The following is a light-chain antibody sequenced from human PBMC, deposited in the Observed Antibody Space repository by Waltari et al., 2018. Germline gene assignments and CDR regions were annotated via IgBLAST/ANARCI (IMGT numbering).Light chain of an antibody. CDR2: AAS. Sequence: DLQMTQSPSSLSASVGDSVTITCRASQGIRNYLVWLQQKPGKAPKSLMYAASSLQNGVPSKCSGSGAGTAYTLTTISLQPEDVATYYCQQYKSYPGTFGQGTKVEIK. J-gene: IGKJ1*01. CDR1: QGIRNY. V-gene: IGKV1-16*02. CDR3: QQYKSYPGT.